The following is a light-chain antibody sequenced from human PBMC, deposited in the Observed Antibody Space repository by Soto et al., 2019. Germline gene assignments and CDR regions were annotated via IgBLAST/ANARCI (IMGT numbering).Light chain of an antibody. V-gene: IGKV1-39*01. CDR3: QQSYRTPPTT. CDR1: QSISSY. CDR2: ATS. J-gene: IGKJ5*01. Sequence: DIQLTQSPSSLSASVGDRVTITCRASQSISSYLNWYQQRPGKAPNLLIYATSSLRTGVPSRFRGSRSGAYFTLTISNLQPEDFATYYCQQSYRTPPTTFGQGTRLEIK.